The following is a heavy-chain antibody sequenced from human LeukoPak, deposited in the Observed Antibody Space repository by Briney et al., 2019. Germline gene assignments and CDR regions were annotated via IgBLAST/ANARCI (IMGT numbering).Heavy chain of an antibody. V-gene: IGHV3-9*01. CDR1: GVTFADYA. J-gene: IGHJ6*02. CDR2: ISRNRGGI. Sequence: PGGTLRFSCAASGVTFADYAMRWGWDAPRKGLGWVSGISRNRGGISYADSLKGRFTISRDNAKNSLYLQMNCLIAEDTALYYCTKVKQRGSSGGYYSYCTDVWGQGTTVTVSS. CDR3: TKVKQRGSSGGYYSYCTDV. D-gene: IGHD3-10*01.